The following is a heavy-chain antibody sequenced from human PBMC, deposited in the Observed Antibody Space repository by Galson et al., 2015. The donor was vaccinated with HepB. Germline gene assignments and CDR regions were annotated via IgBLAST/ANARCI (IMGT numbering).Heavy chain of an antibody. D-gene: IGHD6-13*01. J-gene: IGHJ4*02. V-gene: IGHV3-30*18. CDR2: ISYDGSNK. CDR3: AKDPNGSSWSGDY. CDR1: GFTFSSYG. Sequence: SLRLSCAASGFTFSSYGMHWVRQAPGKGLEWVAVISYDGSNKYYADSVKGRFTISRDNSKNTLYLQMNSLRAEDTAVYYCAKDPNGSSWSGDYWGQGTLVTVSS.